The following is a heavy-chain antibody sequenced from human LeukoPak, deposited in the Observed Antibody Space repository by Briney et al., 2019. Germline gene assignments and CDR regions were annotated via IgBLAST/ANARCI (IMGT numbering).Heavy chain of an antibody. CDR2: INHSGRT. CDR3: ARAAYCGGDCYTNRLYNWFDP. J-gene: IGHJ5*02. D-gene: IGHD2-21*02. CDR1: GGSFSGYY. V-gene: IGHV4-34*01. Sequence: SETLSLTCAVYGGSFSGYYWSWIRQPPGKGLEWIGEINHSGRTNYNPSLKSRVTISVDTSKNQFSLKLSSVTAADTAVYYCARAAYCGGDCYTNRLYNWFDPWGQGTLVTVSS.